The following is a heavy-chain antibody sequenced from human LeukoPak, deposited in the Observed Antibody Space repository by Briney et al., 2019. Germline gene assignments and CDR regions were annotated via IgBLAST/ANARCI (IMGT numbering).Heavy chain of an antibody. D-gene: IGHD6-19*01. CDR1: GGSISSSSYY. V-gene: IGHV4-61*05. CDR3: ARRGYSSGYIHFDY. Sequence: PSETLSLTCTVSGGSISSSSYYWSWIRQPPGKGLEWIGYIYYSGSTNYNPSLKSRVTISVDTSKNQFSLKLSSVTAADTAVYYCARRGYSSGYIHFDYWGQGTLVTVSS. J-gene: IGHJ4*02. CDR2: IYYSGST.